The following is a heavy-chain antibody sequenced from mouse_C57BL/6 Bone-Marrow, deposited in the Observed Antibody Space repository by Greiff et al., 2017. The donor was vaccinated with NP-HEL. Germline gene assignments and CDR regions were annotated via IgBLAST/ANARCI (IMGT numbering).Heavy chain of an antibody. CDR3: ARGYGSPYAMDY. CDR1: GYTFTSYW. J-gene: IGHJ4*01. Sequence: QVQLQQPGAELVRPGTSVKLSCKASGYTFTSYWMHWVKQRPGQGLEWIGVIDPSDSYTNYNQKFKGKATLTVDTSSSTAYMQLSSLTSEDSAVYYCARGYGSPYAMDYWGQGTSVTVSS. CDR2: IDPSDSYT. D-gene: IGHD1-1*01. V-gene: IGHV1-59*01.